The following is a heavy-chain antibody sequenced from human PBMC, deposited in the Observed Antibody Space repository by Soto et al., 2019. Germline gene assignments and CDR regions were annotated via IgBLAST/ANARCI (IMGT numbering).Heavy chain of an antibody. CDR3: ARMTTVTTEFYYYYGMDV. CDR1: GGSVSSGSYY. D-gene: IGHD4-17*01. Sequence: QVQLQESGPGLVKPSETLSLTCTVSGGSVSSGSYYWSWIRQPPGKGLEWIGYIYYSGSTNYNPSLKSRVTISVDTSKNQFSLKLSSVTAADTAVYYCARMTTVTTEFYYYYGMDVWGQGTTVTVSS. J-gene: IGHJ6*02. V-gene: IGHV4-61*01. CDR2: IYYSGST.